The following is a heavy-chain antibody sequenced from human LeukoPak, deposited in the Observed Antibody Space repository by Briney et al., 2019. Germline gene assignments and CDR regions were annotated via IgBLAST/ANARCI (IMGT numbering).Heavy chain of an antibody. CDR2: IYHRDST. CDR1: GGSISSYY. CDR3: ARAHYYDSSGLDY. V-gene: IGHV4-59*12. Sequence: SDTLSLTCTVSGGSISSYYWSWIRQPPGKGLECIGYIYHRDSTYYDPSLNSRVTISIDRSKNQFSLKLSSVTAADTDVYYCARAHYYDSSGLDYRGQGTLVTVYS. D-gene: IGHD3-22*01. J-gene: IGHJ4*02.